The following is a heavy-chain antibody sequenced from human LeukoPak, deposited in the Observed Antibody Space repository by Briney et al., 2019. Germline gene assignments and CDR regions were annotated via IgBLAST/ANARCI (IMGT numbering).Heavy chain of an antibody. CDR3: ARVFDYDSSGYYYDPHFDY. CDR2: IKQDGSEK. V-gene: IGHV3-7*04. D-gene: IGHD3-22*01. Sequence: GGSLRLSCAASGLTFSSYWMSWVRQAPGKGLEWVANIKQDGSEKYYVDSVKGRFTISRDNAKNSLYLQMNSLRAEDTAVYYCARVFDYDSSGYYYDPHFDYWGQGTLVTVSS. CDR1: GLTFSSYW. J-gene: IGHJ4*02.